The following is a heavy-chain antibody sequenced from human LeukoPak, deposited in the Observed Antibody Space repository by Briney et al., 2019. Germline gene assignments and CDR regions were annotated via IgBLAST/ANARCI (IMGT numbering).Heavy chain of an antibody. CDR2: ISSSSSYL. J-gene: IGHJ4*02. V-gene: IGHV3-21*01. CDR3: ARGAYYDDSSGYRPTTEYYFDY. D-gene: IGHD3-22*01. CDR1: GFTFSSYS. Sequence: GGSLRLSCAASGFTFSSYSMNWVRQAPGKGLEWVSSISSSSSYLYYADSVKGRFTISRDNAKNSLYLQMNSLRAEDTAVYYCARGAYYDDSSGYRPTTEYYFDYWGQGTLVTVSS.